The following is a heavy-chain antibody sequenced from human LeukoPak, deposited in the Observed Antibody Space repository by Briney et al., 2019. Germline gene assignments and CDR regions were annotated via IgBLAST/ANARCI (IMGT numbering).Heavy chain of an antibody. V-gene: IGHV3-23*01. Sequence: GGSLRLSCAASGFTFSSYAMSWVRRAPGKGLEWVSAISGSGGSTFYADSVKGRFTISRDNSKNTLYLQMNSLRAEDTAVYYCAKTLGYCSSTSCQGAFDIWGQGTMVTVSS. CDR3: AKTLGYCSSTSCQGAFDI. CDR1: GFTFSSYA. J-gene: IGHJ3*02. CDR2: ISGSGGST. D-gene: IGHD2-2*01.